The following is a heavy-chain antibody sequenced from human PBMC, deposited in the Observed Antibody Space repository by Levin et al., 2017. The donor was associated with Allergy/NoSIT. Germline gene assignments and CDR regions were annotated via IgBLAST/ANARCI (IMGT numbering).Heavy chain of an antibody. CDR2: ISSSSGTI. V-gene: IGHV3-48*01. Sequence: PGGSLRLSCAASGFTFSTYSMNWVRQAPGKGLEWVSYISSSSGTIYYADSVKGRFTISRDNAKNSLYLQMNSLRAEDTAVYYCARCYGSGSINKYMDVWGKGTTVTVSS. J-gene: IGHJ6*03. CDR1: GFTFSTYS. D-gene: IGHD3-10*01. CDR3: ARCYGSGSINKYMDV.